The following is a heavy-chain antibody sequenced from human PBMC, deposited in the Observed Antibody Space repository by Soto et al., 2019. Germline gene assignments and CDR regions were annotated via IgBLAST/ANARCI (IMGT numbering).Heavy chain of an antibody. J-gene: IGHJ6*02. CDR3: AKREELYSYYGMDV. Sequence: EVQLLESGGGLVQPGGSLRLSCAASGFTFSSFALNWVRQAPGKGLEWVSSISGSGDNTYYADSVKGRFTISRDNSKNTLYLQMNSLRAEDTAVYYCAKREELYSYYGMDVWGQGTTVTVSS. CDR2: ISGSGDNT. CDR1: GFTFSSFA. V-gene: IGHV3-23*01. D-gene: IGHD1-7*01.